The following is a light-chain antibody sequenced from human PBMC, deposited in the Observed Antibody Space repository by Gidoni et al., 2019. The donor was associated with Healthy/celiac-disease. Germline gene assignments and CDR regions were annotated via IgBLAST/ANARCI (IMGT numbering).Light chain of an antibody. CDR2: SNN. Sequence: QSVLTQPPSASGTPGQRVTIPCSGSSSNIGSNPVNWYQQLPGTAPKLLICSNNQRPPGVPYRFSGSKSGTSASLAISGLQSEDEADYYCAAWDDSLNGWVFGGGTKLTVL. CDR3: AAWDDSLNGWV. J-gene: IGLJ3*02. V-gene: IGLV1-44*01. CDR1: SSNIGSNP.